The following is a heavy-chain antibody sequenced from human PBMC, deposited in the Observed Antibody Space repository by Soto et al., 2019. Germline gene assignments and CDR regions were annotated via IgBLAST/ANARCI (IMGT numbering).Heavy chain of an antibody. V-gene: IGHV1-58*01. Sequence: SVKVSCRASGFTFTSAAFQWVREARGQRLEWIGWIAVGSGYTNYAQRFQDRVTLTRDMSTATTYMELSRLTSEDTAIYYCAADATAWQQMVPSDYWGQGTLVTVSS. CDR1: GFTFTSAA. D-gene: IGHD2-8*01. CDR3: AADATAWQQMVPSDY. J-gene: IGHJ4*02. CDR2: IAVGSGYT.